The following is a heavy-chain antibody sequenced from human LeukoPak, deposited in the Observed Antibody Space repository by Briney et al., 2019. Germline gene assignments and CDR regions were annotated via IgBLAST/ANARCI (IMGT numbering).Heavy chain of an antibody. D-gene: IGHD4-23*01. CDR2: INGNSGGT. J-gene: IGHJ4*02. CDR1: GYTFTGYY. CDR3: ARDQATVATPWWDH. V-gene: IGHV1-2*02. Sequence: GASVTVSRKASGYTFTGYYVHWVRQAPGQGLEWMGWINGNSGGTNYAQKFQGRVTMTRDTSISTAYMELSRLRSDDTAIYFCARDQATVATPWWDHWGQGTLVTVSS.